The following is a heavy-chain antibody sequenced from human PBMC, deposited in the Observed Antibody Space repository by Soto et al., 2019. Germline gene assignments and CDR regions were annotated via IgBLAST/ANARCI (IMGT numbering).Heavy chain of an antibody. CDR2: IYYSGST. CDR1: GGSVSSGSYY. J-gene: IGHJ4*02. D-gene: IGHD3-9*01. CDR3: ARTYYDILTGYYRYFDY. V-gene: IGHV4-61*01. Sequence: SETLSLTCTVSGGSVSSGSYYWSWIRQPPGKGLEWIGYIYYSGSTNYNPSLKSRVTISVDTSKNQFSLKLSSVTAADTAVYYCARTYYDILTGYYRYFDYWGQGTLVTVSS.